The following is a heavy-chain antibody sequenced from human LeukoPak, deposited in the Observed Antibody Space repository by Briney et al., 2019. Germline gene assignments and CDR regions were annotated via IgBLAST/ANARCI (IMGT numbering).Heavy chain of an antibody. CDR1: GFTFTSSA. V-gene: IGHV1-58*01. Sequence: SVKVSCKASGFTFTSSAVQWVRQARGQRLEWIGWIVVGSGNTNYAQKFQERVTITRDMSTSTAYMELSSLRSEDTAVYYCAAGHLDSYCSSTSCYGTFDYWGQGTLVSVSS. CDR2: IVVGSGNT. CDR3: AAGHLDSYCSSTSCYGTFDY. J-gene: IGHJ4*02. D-gene: IGHD2-2*01.